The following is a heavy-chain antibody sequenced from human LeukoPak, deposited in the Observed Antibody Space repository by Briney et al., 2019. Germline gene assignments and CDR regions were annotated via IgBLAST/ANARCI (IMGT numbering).Heavy chain of an antibody. D-gene: IGHD2-21*02. Sequence: GGSLRLSCAASGFTFSNYWMSWVRQTPGKGLEWVANINQDGSGEYYVDSVKGRFSISRDNTKNSLFLQMNSLTAEDTAVYYCARAATAGTVDYWGQGTLVTVSS. CDR2: INQDGSGE. V-gene: IGHV3-7*01. J-gene: IGHJ4*02. CDR1: GFTFSNYW. CDR3: ARAATAGTVDY.